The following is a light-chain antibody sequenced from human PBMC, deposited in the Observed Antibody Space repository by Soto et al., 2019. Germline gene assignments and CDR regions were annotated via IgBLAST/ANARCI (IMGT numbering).Light chain of an antibody. CDR2: GAS. J-gene: IGKJ2*01. CDR3: HQYDNAPQT. V-gene: IGKV3-15*01. Sequence: EIVMSQSPATLSVSPGERATLSCRASQSVSSNLAWYQQKPGQAPRLLIYGASTTATGIPARFSGSGSGTDFSLTISRMEPEDFAVYYCHQYDNAPQTYGQGTKVDI. CDR1: QSVSSN.